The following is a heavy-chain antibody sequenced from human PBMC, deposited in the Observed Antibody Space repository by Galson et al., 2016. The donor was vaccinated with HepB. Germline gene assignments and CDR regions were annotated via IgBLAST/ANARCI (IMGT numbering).Heavy chain of an antibody. CDR2: ITGSGATT. J-gene: IGHJ4*02. CDR3: GKHGGFDY. V-gene: IGHV3-23*01. Sequence: SLRLSCAASGFSFSTSGMSWVRQTPGRGLEWVSGITGSGATTHYADSGRGRFTISRDNSKNTLYLYMNSLSAGDTAVYYCGKHGGFDYWGQGALVTVSA. D-gene: IGHD3-16*01. CDR1: GFSFSTSG.